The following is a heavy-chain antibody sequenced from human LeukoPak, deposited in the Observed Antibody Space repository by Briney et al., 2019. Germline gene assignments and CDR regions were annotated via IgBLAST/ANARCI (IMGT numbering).Heavy chain of an antibody. D-gene: IGHD3-10*01. V-gene: IGHV3-23*01. CDR1: GFTFSSYA. CDR3: AKGADYYGSGKVDY. J-gene: IGHJ4*02. Sequence: PGGSLRLSCAASGFTFSSYAMSWVRQAPGKGLEWVSAISGSGGGTYYADSVKGRFTISRDNSKNTLYLQMNSLRAEDTAVYYCAKGADYYGSGKVDYWGQGTLVTVSS. CDR2: ISGSGGGT.